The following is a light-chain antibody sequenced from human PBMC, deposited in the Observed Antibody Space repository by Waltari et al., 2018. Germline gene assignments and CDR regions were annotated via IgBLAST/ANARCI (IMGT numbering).Light chain of an antibody. V-gene: IGKV1-9*01. Sequence: DIQMTQSPSSLSASVGERVTITCRASQGISSYLAWYQQKPGKAPKLLIYKASTLQSGVPSRFSGSGSGTDFTLTISSLQPEDFATYYCQQHNSNPYSFGQGTKVEIK. CDR3: QQHNSNPYS. CDR1: QGISSY. CDR2: KAS. J-gene: IGKJ2*03.